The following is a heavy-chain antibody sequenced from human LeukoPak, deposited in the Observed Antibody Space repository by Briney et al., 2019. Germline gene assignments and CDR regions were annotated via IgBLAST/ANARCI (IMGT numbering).Heavy chain of an antibody. Sequence: ASVKVSCKASGGTFSNYAISWVRQAPGQGLEWMGRIIPILGLANYAQMFQGTVTITADESTSTAYMELSSLRSEDTAVYYCARGPSTIYGDYEVYYYYMDVWGKGTTVTVSS. CDR2: IIPILGLA. V-gene: IGHV1-69*04. CDR3: ARGPSTIYGDYEVYYYYMDV. CDR1: GGTFSNYA. J-gene: IGHJ6*03. D-gene: IGHD4-17*01.